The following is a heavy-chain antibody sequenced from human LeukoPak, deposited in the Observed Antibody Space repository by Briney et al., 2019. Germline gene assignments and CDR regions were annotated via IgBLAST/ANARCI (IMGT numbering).Heavy chain of an antibody. CDR1: GFTFDDYG. CDR2: INWNGGST. D-gene: IGHD3-22*01. Sequence: GGPLRLSCAASGFTFDDYGMSWVRQAPGKGLEWVSGINWNGGSTGYADSVKGRFTISRDNAKNSLYLQMNSLRAEDTALYHCARGGPDYYDSSGYYMAAFDIWGQGTMVTVSS. CDR3: ARGGPDYYDSSGYYMAAFDI. J-gene: IGHJ3*02. V-gene: IGHV3-20*01.